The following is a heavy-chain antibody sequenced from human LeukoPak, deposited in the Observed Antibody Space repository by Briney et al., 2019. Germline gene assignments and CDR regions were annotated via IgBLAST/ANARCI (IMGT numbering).Heavy chain of an antibody. D-gene: IGHD5-18*01. CDR1: GFTFSSYA. V-gene: IGHV3-30-3*01. J-gene: IGHJ4*02. CDR2: ISYDGSNK. CDR3: ARGRIQLWIQVD. Sequence: PGGSLRLSCAASGFTFSSYAMHWVRQAPGKGLEWVVVISYDGSNKYYADPVKGRFTISRDNSENTLYLQMNSLRAEDTAVYYCARGRIQLWIQVDWGQGTLVAVSS.